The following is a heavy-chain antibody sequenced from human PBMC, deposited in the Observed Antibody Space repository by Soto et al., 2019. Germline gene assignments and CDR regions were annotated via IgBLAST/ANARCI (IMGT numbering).Heavy chain of an antibody. Sequence: QVQLVQSRSEGKKPGSSVRVSCRASEGTFNSHVVSWVRQAPGQGLQWMGGLLPLFGTTNYAHQLEGRVTITADSSTATSFLELSGLTPGDTAVYYCARGGTLYESSQKYYQYGLDVWGQGTTVIVSS. V-gene: IGHV1-69*01. D-gene: IGHD2-15*01. CDR1: EGTFNSHV. CDR2: LLPLFGTT. J-gene: IGHJ6*02. CDR3: ARGGTLYESSQKYYQYGLDV.